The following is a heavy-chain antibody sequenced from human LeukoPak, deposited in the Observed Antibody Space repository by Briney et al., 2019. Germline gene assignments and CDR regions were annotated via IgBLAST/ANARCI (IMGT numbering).Heavy chain of an antibody. CDR2: ISYDGSNK. V-gene: IGHV3-30-3*01. CDR1: GFTFTSYS. CDR3: ARDPYYDSSGYCDY. J-gene: IGHJ4*02. D-gene: IGHD3-22*01. Sequence: PGGSLRLSCAASGFTFTSYSMHWVRQAPGKGLEWVAVISYDGSNKYYADSVKGRFTISRDNSKNTMFLQMNSLRAEDTAVYYCARDPYYDSSGYCDYWGQGTLVTVSS.